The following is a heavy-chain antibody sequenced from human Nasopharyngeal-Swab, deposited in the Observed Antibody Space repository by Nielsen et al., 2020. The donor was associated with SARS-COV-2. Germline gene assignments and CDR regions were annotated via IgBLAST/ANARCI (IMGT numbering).Heavy chain of an antibody. J-gene: IGHJ4*02. D-gene: IGHD5-12*01. V-gene: IGHV3-23*01. CDR1: GFTFSSYA. Sequence: GESLKISCAASGFTFSSYAMSWVRQAPGKGLEWVSAISGSGGSTYYADSVKGRFTISRDNSKNTLYLQMNSLRAEDTAVYYCARDHSGSHFDYWGQGTLVTVSS. CDR2: ISGSGGST. CDR3: ARDHSGSHFDY.